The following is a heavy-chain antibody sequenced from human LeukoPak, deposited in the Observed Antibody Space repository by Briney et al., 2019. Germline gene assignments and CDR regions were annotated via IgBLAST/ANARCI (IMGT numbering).Heavy chain of an antibody. Sequence: GGSLRLSCAASGFTFSSYGMSWVRQAPGKGLEWVSYISSSSSTIYYADSVKGRFTISRDNAKNSLYLQMNSLRAEDTAVYYCARVDTVTPPPHTELDYYYYYMDVWGKGTTVTVSS. V-gene: IGHV3-48*01. CDR3: ARVDTVTPPPHTELDYYYYYMDV. CDR2: ISSSSSTI. CDR1: GFTFSSYG. J-gene: IGHJ6*03. D-gene: IGHD4-11*01.